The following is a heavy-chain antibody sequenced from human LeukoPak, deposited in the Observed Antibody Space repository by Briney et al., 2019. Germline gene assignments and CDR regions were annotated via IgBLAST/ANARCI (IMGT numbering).Heavy chain of an antibody. CDR3: ARSKTRERPVDY. D-gene: IGHD5-24*01. Sequence: PGGSLRLSCAASGDTFSSDWMTWVRRAPGKGPEWVAHIKEDESQKYYVDSVKGRFTISRDNAKNSLYLQMNSLRGEDTAVYYCARSKTRERPVDYWGQGTLVTVSS. V-gene: IGHV3-7*01. CDR2: IKEDESQK. J-gene: IGHJ4*02. CDR1: GDTFSSDW.